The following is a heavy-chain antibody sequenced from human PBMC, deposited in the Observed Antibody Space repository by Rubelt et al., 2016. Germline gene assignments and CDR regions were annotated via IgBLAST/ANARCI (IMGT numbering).Heavy chain of an antibody. J-gene: IGHJ5*02. V-gene: IGHV3-30*04. D-gene: IGHD2-15*01. Sequence: QVQLVESGGGVVQPGRSLRLSCAASGFTFSSYAMHWVRQAPGKGLEWVAVISYDGSNKYYADSVKGRFTISRDNSKNTLYLQMNSLRAEDTAVYYCARDNRYCSGGSCYGVVDPWGQGTLVTVSS. CDR1: GFTFSSYA. CDR2: ISYDGSNK. CDR3: ARDNRYCSGGSCYGVVDP.